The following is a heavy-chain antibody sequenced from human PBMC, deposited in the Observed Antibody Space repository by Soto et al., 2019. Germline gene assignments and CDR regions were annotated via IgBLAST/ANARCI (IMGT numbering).Heavy chain of an antibody. J-gene: IGHJ4*02. V-gene: IGHV3-23*01. Sequence: EVQVLESGGGLVQPGGSLRLSCAASGFTFSSFAMSWVRQAPGEGLEWVSGVSASGSITSYADSAKGRFTISRDNAKNIVFLQMNSLRAEDTAVYFCAKGDCSGGRCYRGFDYWGQGTLVTVSS. D-gene: IGHD2-15*01. CDR3: AKGDCSGGRCYRGFDY. CDR2: VSASGSIT. CDR1: GFTFSSFA.